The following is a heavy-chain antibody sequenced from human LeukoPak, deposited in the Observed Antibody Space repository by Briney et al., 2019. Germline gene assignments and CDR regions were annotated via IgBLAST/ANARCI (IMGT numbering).Heavy chain of an antibody. CDR3: ATGCSSTSRCYRDAFDI. CDR1: GDTLIYLS. J-gene: IGHJ3*02. Sequence: ASVKVSCKVSGDTLIYLSMHWVRQAPGKGLEWMGGFDPEDGETIYAQKFQGRVTMTEDTSTDTAYMELSSLRSEDTAVYYCATGCSSTSRCYRDAFDIWGRGTMVAVSS. D-gene: IGHD2-2*01. V-gene: IGHV1-24*01. CDR2: FDPEDGET.